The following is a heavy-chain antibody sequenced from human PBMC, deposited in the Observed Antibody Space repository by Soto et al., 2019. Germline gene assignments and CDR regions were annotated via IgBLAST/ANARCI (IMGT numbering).Heavy chain of an antibody. Sequence: GESLKISCKGSGYSFTSYWISWVRQMPGKGLEWMGRIDPSDSYTNYSPSFQGHVTISADKSISTAYLQWSSLKASETAMSYCARYPGRPSPHYYGMDVWGQGSTVTVSS. V-gene: IGHV5-10-1*01. CDR1: GYSFTSYW. CDR2: IDPSDSYT. J-gene: IGHJ6*02. CDR3: ARYPGRPSPHYYGMDV. D-gene: IGHD1-26*01.